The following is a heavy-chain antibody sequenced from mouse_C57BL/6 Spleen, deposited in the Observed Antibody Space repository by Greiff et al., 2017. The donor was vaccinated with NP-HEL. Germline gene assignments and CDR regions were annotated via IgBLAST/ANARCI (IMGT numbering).Heavy chain of an antibody. CDR3: ASLITTVVEGGYFDV. Sequence: EVKLMESGGGLVKPGGSLKLSCAASGFTFSSYAMSWVRQTPEKRLEWVATISDGGSYTYYPDNVKGRFTISRDNAKNNLYLQMSHLKSEDTAMYYCASLITTVVEGGYFDVWGTGTTVTVSS. CDR1: GFTFSSYA. J-gene: IGHJ1*03. D-gene: IGHD1-1*01. V-gene: IGHV5-4*03. CDR2: ISDGGSYT.